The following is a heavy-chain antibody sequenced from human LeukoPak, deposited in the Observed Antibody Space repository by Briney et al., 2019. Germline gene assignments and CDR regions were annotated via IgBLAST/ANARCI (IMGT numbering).Heavy chain of an antibody. D-gene: IGHD7-27*01. J-gene: IGHJ5*01. Sequence: SETLSLTCTVSGGSLSNYYWSWIRQSPGKGLEWLGFIYYTGTTKYNPSLKSRVTISVDRSKNQFSLQLRSVTAADTAVYHCARHSWGLQFFASWGQGTQVTVSS. CDR3: ARHSWGLQFFAS. CDR2: IYYTGTT. V-gene: IGHV4-59*08. CDR1: GGSLSNYY.